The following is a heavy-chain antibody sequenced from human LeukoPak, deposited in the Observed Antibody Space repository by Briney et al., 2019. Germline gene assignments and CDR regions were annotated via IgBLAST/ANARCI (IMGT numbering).Heavy chain of an antibody. CDR3: AKDPPADLNRPYYFDY. V-gene: IGHV3-30*02. J-gene: IGHJ4*02. D-gene: IGHD1-14*01. CDR1: GFTFSSYG. CDR2: IRYDGSNK. Sequence: GGSLRLSCAAPGFTFSSYGMHWVRQAPGKGLEWVAFIRYDGSNKYYADSVKGRFTISRDNSKNTLYLQMNSLRAEDTAVYYCAKDPPADLNRPYYFDYWGQGTLVTVSS.